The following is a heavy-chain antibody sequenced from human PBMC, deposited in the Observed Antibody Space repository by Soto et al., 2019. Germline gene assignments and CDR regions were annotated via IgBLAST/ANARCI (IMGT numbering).Heavy chain of an antibody. D-gene: IGHD4-17*01. CDR1: GYTFSSYS. CDR3: ARDGATTVTTDVAFDI. V-gene: IGHV3-21*01. CDR2: ISSSSSYI. Sequence: GGSLGLACAASGYTFSSYSMDWVRQTPGKGLEWVSSISSSSSYIYYADSVKGRFTISRDNAKNSLYLQMNSLRAEDTAVYYCARDGATTVTTDVAFDIWGQGTMVTV. J-gene: IGHJ3*02.